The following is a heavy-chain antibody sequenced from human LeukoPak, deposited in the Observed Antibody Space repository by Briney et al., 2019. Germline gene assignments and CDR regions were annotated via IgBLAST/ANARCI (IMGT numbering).Heavy chain of an antibody. CDR2: ISTYTGYS. Sequence: ASVNVSSKPSGYTFTSASISWVPHAPEQRLEWMWCISTYTGYSNYAQNLQGRVTMTSDTTTTTAYMRLSSLRSDDPAVYYCAKNSSGGYSDYWGQGTLVTVSS. CDR3: AKNSSGGYSDY. J-gene: IGHJ4*02. D-gene: IGHD6-19*01. CDR1: GYTFTSAS. V-gene: IGHV1-18*01.